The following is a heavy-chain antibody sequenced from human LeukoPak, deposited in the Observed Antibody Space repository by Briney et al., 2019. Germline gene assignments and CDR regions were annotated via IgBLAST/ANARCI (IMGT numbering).Heavy chain of an antibody. CDR1: GFTFSSYA. V-gene: IGHV3-23*01. CDR2: ISGSGGST. D-gene: IGHD3-22*01. CDR3: AKEPIGDRSYYYDSSGYYPREFDI. Sequence: GGSLRLSCAASGFTFSSYAMSWVRQAPGKGLEWVSAISGSGGSTYYADSVKGRFTISRDNSKNTLYLQMNSLRAEDTAVYYCAKEPIGDRSYYYDSSGYYPREFDIWGQGTMVTVSS. J-gene: IGHJ3*02.